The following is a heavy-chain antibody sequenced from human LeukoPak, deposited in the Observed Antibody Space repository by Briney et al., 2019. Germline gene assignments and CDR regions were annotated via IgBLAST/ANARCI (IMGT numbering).Heavy chain of an antibody. J-gene: IGHJ4*02. Sequence: GGSLRLSCAASGFTFSSYSMNWVRQAPGKGLEWVSSISSSSNYIYYADSVKGRFTISRDNAKNSLYLQMNSLRAEDTAVYYCASLAIRYFDWSIDPFDYWGQGTLVTVSS. CDR2: ISSSSNYI. D-gene: IGHD3-9*01. CDR3: ASLAIRYFDWSIDPFDY. V-gene: IGHV3-21*01. CDR1: GFTFSSYS.